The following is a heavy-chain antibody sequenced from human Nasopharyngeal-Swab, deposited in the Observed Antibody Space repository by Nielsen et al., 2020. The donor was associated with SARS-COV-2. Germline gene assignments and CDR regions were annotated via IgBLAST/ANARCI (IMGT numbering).Heavy chain of an antibody. V-gene: IGHV5-51*01. CDR1: GYTFSNYW. D-gene: IGHD2-15*01. Sequence: GESLKISCKGSGYTFSNYWIAWVRQMPGKGLEWMGFIDPGYSDTRYSPSFQGQVTISVDKSINTAYLQWSSLKPSDTAMYYCARRALGYCDGGNCNWLDPWGQGTLVTVSS. CDR3: ARRALGYCDGGNCNWLDP. J-gene: IGHJ5*02. CDR2: IDPGYSDT.